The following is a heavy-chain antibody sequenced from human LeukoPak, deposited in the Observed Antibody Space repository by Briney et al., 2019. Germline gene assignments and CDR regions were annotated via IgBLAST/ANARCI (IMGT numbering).Heavy chain of an antibody. V-gene: IGHV3-33*08. CDR3: ARTPPLYYGMDV. CDR1: GFTFSSYW. J-gene: IGHJ6*02. Sequence: PGRSLRLSCAASGFTFSSYWMSWVRQAPGKGLEWVAFIRYDGSNKYYADSVKGRFTISRDNSKNTLYLQMNSLRAEDPAVYYCARTPPLYYGMDVWGQGTTVTVSS. D-gene: IGHD2-15*01. CDR2: IRYDGSNK.